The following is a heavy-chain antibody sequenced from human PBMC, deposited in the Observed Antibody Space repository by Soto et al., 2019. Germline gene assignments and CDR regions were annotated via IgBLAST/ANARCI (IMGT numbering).Heavy chain of an antibody. Sequence: PGGSLRLSCTASGLTFSHAWMNWFRQFPGKGLEWVGRIKSKSGSGDSTYYADSVKGRFTISRDNSKNTLYLQMNSLRAEDTAVYYCARDRRDGYDYHGIDVWGQGTTVTVSS. J-gene: IGHJ6*02. D-gene: IGHD5-12*01. V-gene: IGHV3-15*07. CDR1: GLTFSHA. CDR2: IKSKSGSGDST. CDR3: ARDRRDGYDYHGIDV.